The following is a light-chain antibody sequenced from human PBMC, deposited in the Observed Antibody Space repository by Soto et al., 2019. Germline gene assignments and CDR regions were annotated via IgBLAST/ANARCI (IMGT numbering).Light chain of an antibody. Sequence: IVLTQSPATLSLSPGERATLSCRASQSVSSYLAWYQQKPGQAPRLLIYDASNRATGIPARFSGSGSGTAFTLTTSSLDPQDSAVYSCQQRRNWPPRLTFGGGTKVDIK. CDR3: QQRRNWPPRLT. J-gene: IGKJ4*01. V-gene: IGKV3-11*01. CDR2: DAS. CDR1: QSVSSY.